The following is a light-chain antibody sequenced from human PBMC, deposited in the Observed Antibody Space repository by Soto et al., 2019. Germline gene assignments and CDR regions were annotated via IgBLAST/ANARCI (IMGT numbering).Light chain of an antibody. V-gene: IGLV2-8*01. CDR3: SSYGGRDIWV. CDR2: EVT. Sequence: QSALTQPPSASGSRGQSVTISCTGTSVDINYVSWFQQHPGKAPKLIICEVTKRPSGVPDRFAGSKSGNTASLTVSGLQDDDEADYYFSSYGGRDIWVFGGGTKVTVL. J-gene: IGLJ3*02. CDR1: SVDINY.